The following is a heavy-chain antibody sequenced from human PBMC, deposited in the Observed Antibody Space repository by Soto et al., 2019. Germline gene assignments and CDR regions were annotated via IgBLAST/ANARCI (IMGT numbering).Heavy chain of an antibody. CDR3: ARDRCSSRKYRYGMDV. CDR2: ISSSGSTI. D-gene: IGHD6-19*01. J-gene: IGHJ6*02. V-gene: IGHV3-11*01. Sequence: PGGSLRLSCAASGFTFSDYYMSWIRQAPGKGLEWVSYISSSGSTIYYADSVKGRFTISRDNAKNSLYLQMNSLRAEDTAVYCCARDRCSSRKYRYGMDVWGQGTTVTVSS. CDR1: GFTFSDYY.